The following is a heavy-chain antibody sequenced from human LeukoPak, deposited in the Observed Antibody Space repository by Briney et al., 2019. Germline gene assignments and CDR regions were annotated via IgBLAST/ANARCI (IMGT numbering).Heavy chain of an antibody. CDR3: ASAMGGAVALCAFDI. Sequence: PGGSLRLSCAASGFTFSDYYMSWIRQAPGKGLEWVSYISSSGSTIYYADSVKGRFTISRDNAKNSLYLQMNSLRAEDTAVYYCASAMGGAVALCAFDIRGQGTMVTVSS. D-gene: IGHD6-19*01. J-gene: IGHJ3*02. CDR1: GFTFSDYY. CDR2: ISSSGSTI. V-gene: IGHV3-11*01.